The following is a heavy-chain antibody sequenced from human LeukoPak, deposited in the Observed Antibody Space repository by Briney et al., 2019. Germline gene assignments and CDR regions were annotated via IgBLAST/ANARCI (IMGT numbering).Heavy chain of an antibody. CDR2: ISGSGGST. Sequence: GGSLRLSCAASGFTFRSYAMSWVRQAPGKGLEWVSAISGSGGSTYYADSVKGRFTISRDNSKNTLYLQMNSLRAEDTAVYYCAKALLGGYGSGSYYNSDYYGMDVWGQGTTVTVSS. CDR1: GFTFRSYA. D-gene: IGHD3-10*01. J-gene: IGHJ6*02. CDR3: AKALLGGYGSGSYYNSDYYGMDV. V-gene: IGHV3-23*01.